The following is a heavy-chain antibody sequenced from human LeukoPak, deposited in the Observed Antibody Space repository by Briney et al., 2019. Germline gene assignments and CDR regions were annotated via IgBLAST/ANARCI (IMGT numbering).Heavy chain of an antibody. CDR3: ARGGWSDLEY. D-gene: IGHD6-19*01. V-gene: IGHV1-18*04. CDR1: GYSFTSYG. CDR2: ISPNNGDT. Sequence: ASVKVSCKASGYSFTSYGLSWVRQAPGQGLEWMGWISPNNGDTNYAQKFQGRVTMTTDTSTSTANMELRSLRSDDTAVYYCARGGWSDLEYWGQGTLVTVSS. J-gene: IGHJ4*02.